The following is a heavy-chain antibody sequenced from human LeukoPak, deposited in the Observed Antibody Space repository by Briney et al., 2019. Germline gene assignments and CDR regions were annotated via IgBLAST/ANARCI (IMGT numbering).Heavy chain of an antibody. V-gene: IGHV4-30-4*08. CDR2: IYYSGST. Sequence: SETLSLTCTVSGGSISSSSYYWGWIRQPPGKGLEWIGYIYYSGSTYYNPSLKSRVTISVDTSKNQFSLKLSSVTAADTAVYYCARGINSQLTYYFDYWGQGTLVTVSS. J-gene: IGHJ4*02. D-gene: IGHD1-1*01. CDR3: ARGINSQLTYYFDY. CDR1: GGSISSSSYY.